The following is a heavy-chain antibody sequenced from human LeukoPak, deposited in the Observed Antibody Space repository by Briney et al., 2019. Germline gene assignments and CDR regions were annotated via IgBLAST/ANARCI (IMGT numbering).Heavy chain of an antibody. D-gene: IGHD3-3*01. CDR3: ARESYDFWSGYYPTTKYGMDV. Sequence: GGSLRLSCAASGFTFSSYSMNWVRQAPGKGLEWVSSISSSSSYIYYADSVKGRFTISRDNAKNSLYLQMNSLRAEDTAVYYCARESYDFWSGYYPTTKYGMDVWGQGTTVTVS. V-gene: IGHV3-21*01. CDR1: GFTFSSYS. J-gene: IGHJ6*02. CDR2: ISSSSSYI.